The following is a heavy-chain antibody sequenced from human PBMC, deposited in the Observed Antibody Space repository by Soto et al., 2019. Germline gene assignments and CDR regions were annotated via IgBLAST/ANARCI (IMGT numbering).Heavy chain of an antibody. CDR1: GGSISSDDEY. J-gene: IGHJ4*02. CDR3: ARESNYYNSRVITL. D-gene: IGHD3-22*01. CDR2: IYHSGST. V-gene: IGHV4-30-4*01. Sequence: SETLSLTCTVSGGSISSDDEYWSWIRQPPGKGLEWIGYIYHSGSTYYKPSLKSRVTISVDTSKNQFSLKLSSVTAADTAVYYCARESNYYNSRVITLWAQGTLVTVSS.